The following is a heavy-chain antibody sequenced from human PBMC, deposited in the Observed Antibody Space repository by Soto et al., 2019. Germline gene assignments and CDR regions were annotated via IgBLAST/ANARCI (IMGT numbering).Heavy chain of an antibody. V-gene: IGHV1-46*01. CDR1: GYTFTSYY. Sequence: QVQLVQSGAEVKKPGASVKVSCKASGYTFTSYYMHWVRQAPGQGLEWMGIINPSGGSTSYAQKFQGRVTMXXDXSXXTVYMELSSLRSEDTAVYYCARSRYSSSWSSPFDYWGQGTLVTVSS. J-gene: IGHJ4*02. CDR3: ARSRYSSSWSSPFDY. CDR2: INPSGGST. D-gene: IGHD6-13*01.